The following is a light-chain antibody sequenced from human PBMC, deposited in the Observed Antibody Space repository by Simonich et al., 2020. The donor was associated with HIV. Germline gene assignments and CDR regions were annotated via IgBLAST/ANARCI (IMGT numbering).Light chain of an antibody. CDR3: SSYAGSNYVV. Sequence: QSALTQPPSASGSPGQSVPISCTGTSSDVGGYNYVPWYQQHPGNAPKLMIYEVSKRPSGVPDRFSGSKSGNTASLTVSGLQAEDEADYYCSSYAGSNYVVFGGGTKLTVL. CDR2: EVS. J-gene: IGLJ2*01. CDR1: SSDVGGYNY. V-gene: IGLV2-8*01.